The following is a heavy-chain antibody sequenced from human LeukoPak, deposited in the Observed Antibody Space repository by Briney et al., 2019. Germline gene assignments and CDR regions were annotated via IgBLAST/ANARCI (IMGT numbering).Heavy chain of an antibody. D-gene: IGHD2-2*01. J-gene: IGHJ5*02. CDR1: GDRLSSNSVT. CDR2: TYYMSTWYN. Sequence: SQTLSLTCAISGDRLSSNSVTWNWIRQSPSRGLEWLGSTYYMSTWYNDYAVSVRGRITVNPDTSKNQFSLHLNSVTPEDTAVYYCARRLTQYDCFDPWGQGILVTVSS. V-gene: IGHV6-1*01. CDR3: ARRLTQYDCFDP.